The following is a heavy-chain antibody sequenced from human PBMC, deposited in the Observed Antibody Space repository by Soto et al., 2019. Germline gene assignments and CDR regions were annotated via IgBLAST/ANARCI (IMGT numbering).Heavy chain of an antibody. CDR2: ISPVIGTT. CDR3: ARDYSGYDPALNRSDT. D-gene: IGHD5-12*01. J-gene: IGHJ5*02. CDR1: GHIFDNYA. V-gene: IGHV1-69*06. Sequence: SVKVSCHASGHIFDNYASGLVRQAPGQGLEWLGGISPVIGTTHYAQRFQGRLTITADRSTMTTYMELSGLKSEDTAIYFCARDYSGYDPALNRSDTWGQGTLVTVSS.